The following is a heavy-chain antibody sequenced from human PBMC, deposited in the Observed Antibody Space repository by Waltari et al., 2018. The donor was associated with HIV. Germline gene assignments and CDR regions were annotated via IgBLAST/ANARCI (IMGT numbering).Heavy chain of an antibody. CDR3: ARDFWGGYYYGMDV. CDR2: ISSSSSYI. J-gene: IGHJ6*02. V-gene: IGHV3-21*01. CDR1: GFTSSRSS. D-gene: IGHD3-16*01. Sequence: EVQLVESGGGLVKPGGSLRLPCAALGFTSSRSSMNWVRQAPGEGLEWVSSISSSSSYIYYADSVKGRFTISRDNANNSLYLQMNSLRAEDTAVYYCARDFWGGYYYGMDVWGQGTTVTVSS.